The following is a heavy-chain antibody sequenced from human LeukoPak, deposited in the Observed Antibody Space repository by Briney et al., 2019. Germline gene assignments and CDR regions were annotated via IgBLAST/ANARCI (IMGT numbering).Heavy chain of an antibody. CDR3: ARDDCSGGSCYSDY. CDR1: GFTFSDYY. CDR2: ISSSGSTI. D-gene: IGHD2-15*01. Sequence: GGSMRLSCAASGFTFSDYYMSWIRQAPGKGLEWVSYISSSGSTIYYADSVKGRFTISRDNAKNSLYLQMNSLRAEDTAVYYCARDDCSGGSCYSDYWGQGTLVTVSS. J-gene: IGHJ4*02. V-gene: IGHV3-11*01.